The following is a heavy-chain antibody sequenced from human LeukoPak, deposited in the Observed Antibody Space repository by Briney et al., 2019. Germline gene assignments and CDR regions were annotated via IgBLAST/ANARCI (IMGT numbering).Heavy chain of an antibody. CDR3: ARDHSSGWLLIPAALDY. J-gene: IGHJ4*02. Sequence: ASETLSLTCPVSGGSISSYYWSWIRQPPGKGLEWIGYIYYSGSTNYNPSLKSRVTISVDTSKNQFSLKLSSVTAADTAVYYCARDHSSGWLLIPAALDYWGQGTLVTVSS. CDR1: GGSISSYY. V-gene: IGHV4-59*12. D-gene: IGHD6-19*01. CDR2: IYYSGST.